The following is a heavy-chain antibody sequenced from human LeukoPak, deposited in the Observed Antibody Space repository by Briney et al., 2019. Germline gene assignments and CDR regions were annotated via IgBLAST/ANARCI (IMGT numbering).Heavy chain of an antibody. D-gene: IGHD5-12*01. J-gene: IGHJ4*02. Sequence: SETLSLTCAVYGGSFSGYYWSWIRQPPGKGLEWIGEINHSGSTNYNPSLKSRVTISVDTSKNQFSLKLSSVTAADTAVYYCARGRGWYSGYHLVTDYWGQGTLVTVSS. CDR3: ARGRGWYSGYHLVTDY. CDR2: INHSGST. V-gene: IGHV4-34*01. CDR1: GGSFSGYY.